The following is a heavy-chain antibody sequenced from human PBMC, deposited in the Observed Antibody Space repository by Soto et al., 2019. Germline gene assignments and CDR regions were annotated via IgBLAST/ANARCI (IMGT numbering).Heavy chain of an antibody. Sequence: GASVKVSCKASGYTFTSYGISWVRQAPGQGLEWMGWISAYNGNTNYAQKLQGRVTMTTDTSTSTAYMELRSLRSDDTAVYYCARGSLADYGGNSGEDYWGQGTLVTVSS. D-gene: IGHD4-17*01. V-gene: IGHV1-18*01. CDR2: ISAYNGNT. CDR3: ARGSLADYGGNSGEDY. CDR1: GYTFTSYG. J-gene: IGHJ4*02.